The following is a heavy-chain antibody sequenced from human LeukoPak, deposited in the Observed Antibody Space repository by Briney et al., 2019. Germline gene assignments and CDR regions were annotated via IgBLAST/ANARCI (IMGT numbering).Heavy chain of an antibody. Sequence: GASVKVSCKASGYTFTGYYMHWVRQAPGQGLEWMGWINPNSGGTNYAQKFQGRVTMTRDTSISTAYMELSSLRSEDTAVYYCARVREMATMLPLFDYWGQGTLVTVSS. V-gene: IGHV1-2*02. CDR2: INPNSGGT. CDR1: GYTFTGYY. J-gene: IGHJ4*02. D-gene: IGHD5-24*01. CDR3: ARVREMATMLPLFDY.